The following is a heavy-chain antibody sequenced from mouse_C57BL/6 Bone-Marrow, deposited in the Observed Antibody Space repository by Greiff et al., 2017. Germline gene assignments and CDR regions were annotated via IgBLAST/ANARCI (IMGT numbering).Heavy chain of an antibody. CDR3: SSFDGNYFDF. D-gene: IGHD2-3*01. J-gene: IGHJ2*01. CDR2: IDPEIGDT. CDR1: GFNIKDDY. V-gene: IGHV14-4*01. Sequence: EVQLQQSGAELVRPGASVKLSCTASGFNIKDDYIHWVKQRPEQGLEWIGWIDPEIGDTEYASKFQGKATITSDTSSNTAYLQLSSLTSEDIAVYYFSSFDGNYFDFWGQGTPLTVAS.